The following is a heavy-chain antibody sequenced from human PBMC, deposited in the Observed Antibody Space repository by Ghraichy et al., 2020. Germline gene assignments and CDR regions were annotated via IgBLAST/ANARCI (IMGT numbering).Heavy chain of an antibody. CDR2: IYNSVST. V-gene: IGHV4-39*01. CDR3: ARNKTSNLSGWFDP. CDR1: GGSISSYSDY. D-gene: IGHD1/OR15-1a*01. J-gene: IGHJ5*02. Sequence: SETLSLTCTVSGGSISSYSDYWCWLRQPPGKGPEWIGSIYNSVSTHYNPSLKSRVTISIDTSKDQFSLRLTSVTAADTAIYYCARNKTSNLSGWFDPWGQGSLVIVSS.